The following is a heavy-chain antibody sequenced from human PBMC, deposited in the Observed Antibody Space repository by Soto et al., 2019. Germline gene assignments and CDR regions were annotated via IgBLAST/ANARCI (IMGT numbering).Heavy chain of an antibody. CDR3: ARITGYCSSTSCRTRDV. CDR1: GGSFSGYY. D-gene: IGHD2-2*01. J-gene: IGHJ6*02. Sequence: KASETLSLTCAVYGGSFSGYYWSWIRQPPGKGLEWIGEINHSGSTNYNPSLKSRVTISVDTSKNQFSLKLSSVTAADTAVYYCARITGYCSSTSCRTRDVWGQGTTVTVSS. CDR2: INHSGST. V-gene: IGHV4-34*01.